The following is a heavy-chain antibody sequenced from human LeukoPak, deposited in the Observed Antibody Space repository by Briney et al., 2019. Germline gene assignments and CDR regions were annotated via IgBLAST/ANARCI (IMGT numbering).Heavy chain of an antibody. Sequence: PGGSLRLCCAASGFTFSSDRMISVRQAPGKGLEWVANIKPDEGEKYYVGSVKGRFTVSRDTAKNSLYLQMNSLRAEDTAVYYCVRYYTRHSWYFDLWGRGNLVTVSS. CDR2: IKPDEGEK. V-gene: IGHV3-7*01. D-gene: IGHD3-10*01. CDR3: VRYYTRHSWYFDL. J-gene: IGHJ2*01. CDR1: GFTFSSDR.